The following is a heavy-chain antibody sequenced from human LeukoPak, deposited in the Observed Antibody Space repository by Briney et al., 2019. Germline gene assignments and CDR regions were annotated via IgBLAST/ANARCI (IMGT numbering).Heavy chain of an antibody. Sequence: PGGSLRLSCAASGFTFSSYGMHWVRQAPCKGLEWVAVIWYDGSNRYYADSVKGRFTISRDNSKNTLYLQMNSLRAEDTAVYYCARSGPGVYYFDYWGQGTLVTVSS. V-gene: IGHV3-33*01. CDR1: GFTFSSYG. CDR2: IWYDGSNR. J-gene: IGHJ4*02. D-gene: IGHD3-3*01. CDR3: ARSGPGVYYFDY.